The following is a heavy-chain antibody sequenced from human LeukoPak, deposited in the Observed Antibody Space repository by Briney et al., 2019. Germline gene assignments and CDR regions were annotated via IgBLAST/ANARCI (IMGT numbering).Heavy chain of an antibody. Sequence: PSGTLSLTCTVSGDSINSLDLWSWVRQPPGKGLEWIGEMYLSGTTHSNPSVKSRVTISIDKSKNQFFLNLSSVTAADTAVYYCARDLLNEGNHLDYWGQGTLVTVSS. V-gene: IGHV4-4*02. J-gene: IGHJ4*02. CDR1: GDSINSLDL. CDR2: MYLSGTT. CDR3: ARDLLNEGNHLDY. D-gene: IGHD4-23*01.